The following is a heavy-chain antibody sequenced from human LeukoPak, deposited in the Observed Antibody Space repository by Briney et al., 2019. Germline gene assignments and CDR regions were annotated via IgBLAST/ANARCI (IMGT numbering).Heavy chain of an antibody. D-gene: IGHD6-19*01. Sequence: GGSLRLSCAASGFSFSSYGMNWVRQAPGKGLEWVSYISSSGSTIYYADSVKGRFTISRDNAKNSLYLQMNSLRAEDTAVYYCARESWLPLDYWGQGTLVTVSS. CDR3: ARESWLPLDY. J-gene: IGHJ4*02. CDR2: ISSSGSTI. V-gene: IGHV3-48*03. CDR1: GFSFSSYG.